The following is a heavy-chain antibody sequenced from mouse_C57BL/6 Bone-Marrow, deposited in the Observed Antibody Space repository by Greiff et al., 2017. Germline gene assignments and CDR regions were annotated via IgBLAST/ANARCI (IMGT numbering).Heavy chain of an antibody. J-gene: IGHJ2*01. CDR1: GFTFSSYA. CDR3: AREGGYGYFDY. CDR2: ISDGGSYT. V-gene: IGHV5-4*01. Sequence: EVQLMESGGGLVKPGGSLKLSCAASGFTFSSYAMSWVRQTPEKRLEWVATISDGGSYTYYPDNVKGRFTISRDNAKNNLYLQMSHLKSEDTAMYYCAREGGYGYFDYWGQGTTLTVSS. D-gene: IGHD2-2*01.